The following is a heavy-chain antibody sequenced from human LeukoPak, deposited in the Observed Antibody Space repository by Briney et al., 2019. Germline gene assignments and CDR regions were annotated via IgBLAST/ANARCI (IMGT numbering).Heavy chain of an antibody. V-gene: IGHV1-8*01. J-gene: IGHJ6*02. D-gene: IGHD5-18*01. Sequence: ASVKISCKASGYTFTSYDINWVRQATGQGLEWMGWMNPNSGSTGYAQKFQGRVTMTRNTSISTAYMELSSLRSEDTAVYYCASRVTYYYGMDVWGQGTTVTVSS. CDR2: MNPNSGST. CDR3: ASRVTYYYGMDV. CDR1: GYTFTSYD.